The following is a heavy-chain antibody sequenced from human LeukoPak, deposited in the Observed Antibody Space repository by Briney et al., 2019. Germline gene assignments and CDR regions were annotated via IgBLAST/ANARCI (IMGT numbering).Heavy chain of an antibody. CDR3: ARATRQTYYYDSSGYYSAFDI. V-gene: IGHV1-2*04. J-gene: IGHJ3*02. CDR1: GYTFTDYY. CDR2: INPNSGGT. Sequence: GASVKVSCKASGYTFTDYYMHWVRQAPGQGLEWMGWINPNSGGTNYAQKFQGWVTMTRDTSISTAYMELSRLRSDDTAVYYCARATRQTYYYDSSGYYSAFDIWGQGTMVTVSS. D-gene: IGHD3-22*01.